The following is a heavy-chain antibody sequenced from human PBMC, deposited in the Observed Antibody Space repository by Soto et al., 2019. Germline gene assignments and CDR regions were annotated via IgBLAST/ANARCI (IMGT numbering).Heavy chain of an antibody. J-gene: IGHJ4*02. CDR3: ARDNPVLPDY. CDR1: GFTFSSYS. Sequence: GGSLRLSCAASGFTFSSYSMNWVRQAPGKGLEWVSYISSSSSTIYYADSVKGRFTISRDNAKNSLYLQMNSLRAEDTAVYYCARDNPVLPDYWGKGTLVTVSS. D-gene: IGHD6-6*01. CDR2: ISSSSSTI. V-gene: IGHV3-48*01.